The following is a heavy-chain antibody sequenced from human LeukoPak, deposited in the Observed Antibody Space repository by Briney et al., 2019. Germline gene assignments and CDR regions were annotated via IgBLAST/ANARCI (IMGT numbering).Heavy chain of an antibody. D-gene: IGHD3-16*01. Sequence: GGSLRLSCAASGFTFDDYGMTWVRHAPGKGLEWVSGINWSGGNARYADSVKGRFTISRDNAKKSLYLQMNSLRAEDTALYYCARWGSLYNFDYWGQGTLVTVSS. CDR3: ARWGSLYNFDY. CDR1: GFTFDDYG. V-gene: IGHV3-20*04. CDR2: INWSGGNA. J-gene: IGHJ4*02.